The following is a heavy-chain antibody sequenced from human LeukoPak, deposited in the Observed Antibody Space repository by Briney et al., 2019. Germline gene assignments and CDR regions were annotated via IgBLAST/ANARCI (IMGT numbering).Heavy chain of an antibody. J-gene: IGHJ4*02. D-gene: IGHD3-10*01. CDR3: AREGYYYGSGSYSDY. CDR1: GFTFSTYW. Sequence: PGGSLRLSCAASGFTFSTYWLTWVRQAPGKGLEWVANIKQDGSAKYYVDSVKGRFTISRDNAKNSLYLQMNSLRVEDTAVYYCAREGYYYGSGSYSDYWGQGTLVTVSS. V-gene: IGHV3-7*01. CDR2: IKQDGSAK.